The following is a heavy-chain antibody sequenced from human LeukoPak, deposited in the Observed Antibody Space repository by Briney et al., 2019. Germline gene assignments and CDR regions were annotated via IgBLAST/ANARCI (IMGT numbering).Heavy chain of an antibody. V-gene: IGHV3-73*01. CDR3: AKVSAALEYFDY. CDR2: IRSKANSYAT. J-gene: IGHJ4*02. D-gene: IGHD6-6*01. CDR1: GFTFSGSA. Sequence: GGSLRLSCAASGFTFSGSAMHWVRQASGKGLEWVGRIRSKANSYATAYAASVKGRFTISRDDSKNTAYLQMNSLKTEDTAVYYCAKVSAALEYFDYWGQGTLVTVSS.